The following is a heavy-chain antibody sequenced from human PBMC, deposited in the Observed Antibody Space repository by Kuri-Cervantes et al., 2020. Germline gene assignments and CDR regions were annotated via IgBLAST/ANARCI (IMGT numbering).Heavy chain of an antibody. Sequence: SGPTLVKPTQTLTLTCTFSGFSLSTSGMCVSWVRQPPGKALEWLALIDWDDDKYYSTSLKTRLTISKDTSKNQVVLTMANMDPVDTATYYCARIQAGLMRGAFDIWGQGTMVTVSS. CDR3: ARIQAGLMRGAFDI. D-gene: IGHD3-16*01. J-gene: IGHJ3*02. CDR2: IDWDDDK. V-gene: IGHV2-70*20. CDR1: GFSLSTSGMC.